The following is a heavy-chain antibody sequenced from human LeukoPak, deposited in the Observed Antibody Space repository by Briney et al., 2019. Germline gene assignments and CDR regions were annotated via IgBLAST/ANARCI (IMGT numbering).Heavy chain of an antibody. J-gene: IGHJ5*02. CDR2: INHSGST. D-gene: IGHD3-10*01. Sequence: SETLSLTCAVYGGSFSGYYWSWIRQPPGKGLEWIGEINHSGSTNYNPSLKSRVTISVDTSKNQFSLKLSSVTAADTAVYYCARVGTMVRGVPNWFDPWGQGTLVTVSS. CDR3: ARVGTMVRGVPNWFDP. CDR1: GGSFSGYY. V-gene: IGHV4-34*01.